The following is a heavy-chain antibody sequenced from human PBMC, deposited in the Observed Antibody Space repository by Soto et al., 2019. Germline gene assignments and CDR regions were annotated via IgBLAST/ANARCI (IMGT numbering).Heavy chain of an antibody. J-gene: IGHJ5*02. CDR2: IIPIFGTA. CDR3: ARIVEDSSGYYFTWFDP. Sequence: ASVKVSCKASGGTFSSYAIIWVRQAPGQGLEWMGGIIPIFGTANYAQKFQGRVTITADESTSTAYMELSSLRSEDTAVYYCARIVEDSSGYYFTWFDPWGQGTLVTVSS. D-gene: IGHD3-22*01. CDR1: GGTFSSYA. V-gene: IGHV1-69*13.